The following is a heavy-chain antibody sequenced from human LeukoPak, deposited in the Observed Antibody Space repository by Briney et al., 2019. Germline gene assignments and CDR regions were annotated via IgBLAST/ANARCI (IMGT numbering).Heavy chain of an antibody. V-gene: IGHV3-9*01. J-gene: IGHJ4*02. CDR2: ISWNSGSI. CDR3: AKEAYYYDSSGYALDY. CDR1: GFTFDDYA. Sequence: GGSLRLSCAASGFTFDDYAMPWVRQAPGKGLEWVSGISWNSGSIGYADSVKGRFTISRDNAKNSLYLQMNSLRAEDTALYYCAKEAYYYDSSGYALDYWGQGTLVTVSS. D-gene: IGHD3-22*01.